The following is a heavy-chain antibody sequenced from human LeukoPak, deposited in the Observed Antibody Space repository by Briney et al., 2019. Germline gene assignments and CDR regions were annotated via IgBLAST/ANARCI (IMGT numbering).Heavy chain of an antibody. Sequence: ASVKVSCKASGYTFTSYAMNWVRQAPGQGLGWMGWINTNTGNPTYAQGFTGRFVFSLDTSVSTAYLQISSLKAEDTAVYYCARTSIVVVPAAIWNYYYYYGMDVWGQGTTVTVSS. V-gene: IGHV7-4-1*02. CDR3: ARTSIVVVPAAIWNYYYYYGMDV. CDR2: INTNTGNP. CDR1: GYTFTSYA. J-gene: IGHJ6*02. D-gene: IGHD2-2*01.